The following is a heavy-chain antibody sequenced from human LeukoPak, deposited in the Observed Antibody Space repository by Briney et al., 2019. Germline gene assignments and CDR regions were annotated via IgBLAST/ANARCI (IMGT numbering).Heavy chain of an antibody. Sequence: PGASVKVSCKASGYTFTGYYMHWVRQAPGQGLEWMGWINPNSGGTNYAQKFRGRVTMTRDTSISTAYMELSRLRSEDTAVYYCARAGGYDFWSGYYPHYYYYGMDVWGQGTTVTVSS. D-gene: IGHD3-3*01. V-gene: IGHV1-2*02. J-gene: IGHJ6*02. CDR3: ARAGGYDFWSGYYPHYYYYGMDV. CDR1: GYTFTGYY. CDR2: INPNSGGT.